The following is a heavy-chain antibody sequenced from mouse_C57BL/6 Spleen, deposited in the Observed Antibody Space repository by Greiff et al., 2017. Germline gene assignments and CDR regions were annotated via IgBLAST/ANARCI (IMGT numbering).Heavy chain of an antibody. CDR2: IDPSDSYT. V-gene: IGHV1-59*01. J-gene: IGHJ2*01. CDR3: AREYYGRERGFDY. CDR1: GYTFTSYW. Sequence: VQLQQPGAELVRPGTSVKLSCKASGYTFTSYWMHWVKQRPGQGLEWIGVIDPSDSYTNYNQKFKGKATLTVDTSSSTAYMTRSSLTSEDSAVYYCAREYYGRERGFDYWGQGTTLTVSS. D-gene: IGHD1-1*01.